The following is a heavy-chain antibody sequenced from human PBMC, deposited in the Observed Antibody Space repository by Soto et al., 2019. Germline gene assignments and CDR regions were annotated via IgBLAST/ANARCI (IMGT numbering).Heavy chain of an antibody. Sequence: PGGSLRLSCAVSGFTFSSYAMSWVRQAPGKGLEWLSAISGSGGGTYYADSVKGRFTISRDNSKNTLYMQISSLRAEDTAVYYCAQAYFVWPGEQPYYFDSGGKGPLVTVPS. J-gene: IGHJ4*02. D-gene: IGHD3-16*01. CDR2: ISGSGGGT. CDR3: AQAYFVWPGEQPYYFDS. V-gene: IGHV3-23*01. CDR1: GFTFSSYA.